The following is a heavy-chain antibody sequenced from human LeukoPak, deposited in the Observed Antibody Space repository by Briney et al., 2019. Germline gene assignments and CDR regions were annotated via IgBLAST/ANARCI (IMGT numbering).Heavy chain of an antibody. V-gene: IGHV3-23*01. J-gene: IGHJ4*02. CDR1: GFTFTSYA. Sequence: GGSLRLSCAASGFTFTSYAMSWVRQAPGKGLEWVSAISGSGGSTYYADSVKGRFTISRDNSKSTLFLQMNSLGAEDTAVYYCAKDPRVGSRVATPCHWGQGTLVTVSS. CDR2: ISGSGGST. D-gene: IGHD5-24*01. CDR3: AKDPRVGSRVATPCH.